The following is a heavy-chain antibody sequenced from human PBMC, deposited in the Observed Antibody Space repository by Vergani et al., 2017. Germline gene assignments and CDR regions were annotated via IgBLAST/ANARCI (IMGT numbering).Heavy chain of an antibody. J-gene: IGHJ6*02. Sequence: QVQLVYSGSELKKPGASVKVFCKASGYTLSSYAMNWVRQASGQELEWLGWINTNTGNPTYAQGFTGRFVFSLDTSVSTAYLQISSLKAEDTAVYYWSRPLVRGVIISSAYYYHFAMDVWGQGTTVTVS. V-gene: IGHV7-4-1*02. CDR2: INTNTGNP. D-gene: IGHD3-10*01. CDR1: GYTLSSYA. CDR3: SRPLVRGVIISSAYYYHFAMDV.